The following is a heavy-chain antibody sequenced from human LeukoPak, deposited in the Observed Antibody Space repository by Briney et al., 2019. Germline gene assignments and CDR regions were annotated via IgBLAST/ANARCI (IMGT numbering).Heavy chain of an antibody. V-gene: IGHV3-9*01. CDR3: AKDSTYEWLVQGRGYFDY. J-gene: IGHJ4*02. CDR2: ISWNSGTI. CDR1: GFTFDDYA. D-gene: IGHD6-19*01. Sequence: GGSLRLSCAASGFTFDDYAMHWVRQAPGKGLEWVSGISWNSGTIGYADSVKGRFTISRDNAKNSLYLQMNSLRAEDTALYYCAKDSTYEWLVQGRGYFDYWGQGTLVTVSS.